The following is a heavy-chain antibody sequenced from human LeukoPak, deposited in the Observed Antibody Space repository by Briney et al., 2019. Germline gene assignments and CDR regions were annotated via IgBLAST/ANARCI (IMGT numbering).Heavy chain of an antibody. D-gene: IGHD3-16*02. CDR3: AKGIGGVIVKSLLRSAFDI. V-gene: IGHV3-23*01. CDR1: GFTFSSYG. CDR2: ISGGGGST. J-gene: IGHJ3*02. Sequence: GGSLRLSCAASGFTFSSYGMSWVRQAPGKGLEWVSGISGGGGSTYYADSVKGRFTISRDNSRNTLYLQMNSLRGEDTAVYYCAKGIGGVIVKSLLRSAFDIWGQGTMVTVSS.